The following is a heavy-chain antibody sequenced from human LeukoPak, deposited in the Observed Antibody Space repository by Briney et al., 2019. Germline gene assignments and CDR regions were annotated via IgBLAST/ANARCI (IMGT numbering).Heavy chain of an antibody. J-gene: IGHJ6*03. Sequence: ASVKVSCKTSGYTFTGYYMHWVRQAPGQGLEWMGRINTNSSGTNYSQKFQDRVTMTRDTSINTAFMEQSRLTSDDTAVYYCARDGANKVGGVHYYYMDVWGKGTTVTVSS. V-gene: IGHV1-2*06. D-gene: IGHD3-16*01. CDR2: INTNSSGT. CDR1: GYTFTGYY. CDR3: ARDGANKVGGVHYYYMDV.